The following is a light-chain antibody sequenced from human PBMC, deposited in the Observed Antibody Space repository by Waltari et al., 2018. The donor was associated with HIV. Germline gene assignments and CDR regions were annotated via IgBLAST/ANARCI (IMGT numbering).Light chain of an antibody. CDR2: DVS. V-gene: IGLV2-11*01. CDR3: CSYAGSYPWV. J-gene: IGLJ3*02. CDR1: SSDVGGYIY. Sequence: QSALTQPRSVSGSPGQSVTISCTGTSSDVGGYIYVPWYQQHPGKAPKLIIYDVSKRPSGVPDRFSGSKSGNTASLTISGLQAEDEADYYCCSYAGSYPWVFGGGTKLTVL.